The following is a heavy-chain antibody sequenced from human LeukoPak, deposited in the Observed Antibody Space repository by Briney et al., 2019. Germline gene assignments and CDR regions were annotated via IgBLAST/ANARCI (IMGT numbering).Heavy chain of an antibody. D-gene: IGHD1-20*01. CDR1: GFTFSSYW. CDR2: IKQDGSEK. V-gene: IGHV3-7*01. CDR3: ARDPPFIIGTTFFDY. J-gene: IGHJ4*02. Sequence: PGGSLRLSCAASGFTFSSYWMSWVRQAPGKGLEWVANIKQDGSEKYYVDSVKGRFTISRDNAKNSLYLQMNSLRAEDTAVYYCARDPPFIIGTTFFDYWGQGTLVTVSS.